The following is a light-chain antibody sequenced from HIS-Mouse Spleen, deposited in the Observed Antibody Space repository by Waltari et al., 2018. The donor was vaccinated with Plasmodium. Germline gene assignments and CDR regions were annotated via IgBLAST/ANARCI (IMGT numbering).Light chain of an antibody. V-gene: IGLV3-1*01. Sequence: SYELTQPPSVSVSPGQTASITCSGDKSGDKYACWYLQKPGQSPVLVIYQDSKRPSGIPERFSGSNSGNTATLTISGTQAMDEADYYCQAWDSSTVVFGGGTKLTVL. CDR2: QDS. J-gene: IGLJ2*01. CDR1: KSGDKY. CDR3: QAWDSSTVV.